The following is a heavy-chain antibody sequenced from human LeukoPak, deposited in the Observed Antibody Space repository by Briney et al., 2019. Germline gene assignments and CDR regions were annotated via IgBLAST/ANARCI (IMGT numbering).Heavy chain of an antibody. V-gene: IGHV3-7*02. CDR2: IKQDGSEK. CDR1: GFTFSSYW. D-gene: IGHD6-13*01. CDR3: ARQQQLDY. Sequence: GGSLRLSCAVSGFTFSSYWMSWVRQAPGKGLEWVANIKQDGSEKYYVDSVKGRFTVSRDNAKNSLYLQMNSLRDEDTAIYYCARQQQLDYWGQGTMVTASS. J-gene: IGHJ4*02.